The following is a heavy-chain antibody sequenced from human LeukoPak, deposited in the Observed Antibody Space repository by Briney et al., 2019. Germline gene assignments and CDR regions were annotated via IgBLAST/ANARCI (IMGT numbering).Heavy chain of an antibody. D-gene: IGHD3-10*01. Sequence: GASVKVSCKASGYTFTSYDINWVRQATGQGLEWMGWMNPNSGNTGYAQKFQGRVTMTRNTSISTAYMELSSLRSEDTAVYYCARDWKVRGVIGYYYYGMDVWGQGTTVTVSS. J-gene: IGHJ6*02. CDR1: GYTFTSYD. V-gene: IGHV1-8*01. CDR2: MNPNSGNT. CDR3: ARDWKVRGVIGYYYYGMDV.